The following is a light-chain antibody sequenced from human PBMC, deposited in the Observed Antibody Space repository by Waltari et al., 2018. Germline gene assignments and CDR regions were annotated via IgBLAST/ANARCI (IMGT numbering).Light chain of an antibody. J-gene: IGLJ3*02. CDR3: MIWHSTAWV. CDR2: YRSDSDN. CDR1: SGINVRTYR. Sequence: QAVLTQPASLSASPGASASPTCTLRSGINVRTYRIYWFQQKPGSPPQYLLRYRSDSDNHQGSGVPSRFSGSKDASANAGILLISGLQSEDEADYYCMIWHSTAWVFGGGTKLTVL. V-gene: IGLV5-45*01.